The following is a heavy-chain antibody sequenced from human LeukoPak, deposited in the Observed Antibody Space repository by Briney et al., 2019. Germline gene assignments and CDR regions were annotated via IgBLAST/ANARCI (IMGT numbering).Heavy chain of an antibody. D-gene: IGHD1-26*01. CDR1: GGSISSSSYY. CDR2: IYYSGST. CDR3: ARHPYSFGGSYYIDY. V-gene: IGHV4-39*01. Sequence: PSETLSLTCSVSGGSISSSSYYWGWIRQPPGKGLEWIASIYYSGSTYYNPSLKSRVTISIDTSKNQFSLWLSSVTAPDTALYYCARHPYSFGGSYYIDYWGQGTLVTVSS. J-gene: IGHJ4*02.